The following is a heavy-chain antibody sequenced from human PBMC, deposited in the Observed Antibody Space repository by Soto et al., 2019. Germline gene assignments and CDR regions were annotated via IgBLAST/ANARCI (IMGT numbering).Heavy chain of an antibody. D-gene: IGHD2-15*01. CDR2: ISSSSSYI. Sequence: EVQLVESGGGLVKPGGSLRLSCAASGFTFSSYSMNWVRQAPGKGLEWVSSISSSSSYIYYADSVKGRFTISRDNAKNSLYLQMNSLRAEDTAVYYCARSLGVELRYGGNAFDIWGQGTMVTVSS. V-gene: IGHV3-21*01. J-gene: IGHJ3*02. CDR3: ARSLGVELRYGGNAFDI. CDR1: GFTFSSYS.